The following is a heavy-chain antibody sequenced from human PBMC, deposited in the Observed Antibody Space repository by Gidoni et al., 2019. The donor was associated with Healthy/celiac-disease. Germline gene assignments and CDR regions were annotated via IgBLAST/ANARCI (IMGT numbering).Heavy chain of an antibody. Sequence: GFTFSSYGMHWVRQAPGKGLEWVAVLSYDGSNKYYADSVKGRFTISRDNSKNTLYLQMNSLRAEDTAVYYCAKDRGPTRCSGGSCSPRTYGMDVWGQGTTVTVSS. D-gene: IGHD2-15*01. CDR2: LSYDGSNK. V-gene: IGHV3-30*18. J-gene: IGHJ6*02. CDR1: GFTFSSYG. CDR3: AKDRGPTRCSGGSCSPRTYGMDV.